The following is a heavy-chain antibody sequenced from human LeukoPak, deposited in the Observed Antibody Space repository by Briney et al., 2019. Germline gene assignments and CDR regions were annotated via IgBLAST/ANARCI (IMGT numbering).Heavy chain of an antibody. CDR1: GFTFSSYA. V-gene: IGHV3-23*01. CDR3: AKVGGYDWKYGDYAYYFDY. Sequence: GGSLRLSCAASGFTFSSYAMSWVRQTPGKGLEWVSAISGSGGSTYYADSVKGRFTISRDNSKNTLYLQMNSLRAEDTAVYYCAKVGGYDWKYGDYAYYFDYWGQGTLVTVSS. J-gene: IGHJ4*02. D-gene: IGHD5-12*01. CDR2: ISGSGGST.